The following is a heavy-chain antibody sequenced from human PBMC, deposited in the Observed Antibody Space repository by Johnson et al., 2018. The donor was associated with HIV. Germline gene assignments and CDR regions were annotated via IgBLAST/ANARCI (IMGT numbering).Heavy chain of an antibody. D-gene: IGHD2-21*01. CDR2: MSYDGSNK. J-gene: IGHJ3*02. V-gene: IGHV3-30*03. Sequence: QMQLVESGGGVVQPGRSLRLSCAASGFTFTNYGMHWVRQAPGKGLQWVAVMSYDGSNKYYADSVKGRFTISRDNSKNTLYLQMNSLRAEDTAVYYCARDVIDAFDIWGQGTMITVSS. CDR3: ARDVIDAFDI. CDR1: GFTFTNYG.